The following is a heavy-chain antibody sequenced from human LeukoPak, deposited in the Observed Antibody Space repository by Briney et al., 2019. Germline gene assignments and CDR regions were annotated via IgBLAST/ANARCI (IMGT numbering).Heavy chain of an antibody. CDR1: DFTFCSYA. CDR3: SKYLSAKGPPYALEV. J-gene: IGHJ6*02. CDR2: IRRSGDST. V-gene: IGHV3-23*01. Sequence: GGYPRLSSAAADFTFCSYAMQWVLRDQAKGVQWVSGIRRSGDSTFYADSVKGLFTIFRDNPKNTLYLQMNSLRAEDTGVYYCSKYLSAKGPPYALEVWGQGTTVTVSS.